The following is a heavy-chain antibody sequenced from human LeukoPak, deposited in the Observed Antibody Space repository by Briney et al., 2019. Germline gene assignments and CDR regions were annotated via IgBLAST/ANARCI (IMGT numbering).Heavy chain of an antibody. J-gene: IGHJ6*02. D-gene: IGHD4-23*01. Sequence: PSETLSLTCIVSGGSISSISSNNYHWGWIRQPPGKGLEWIGSIYYSGSTYYNPSLKSRVTISVDTSKNQFSLKLSSVTAADTALYYCAREMGVVTAHGIDVWGQGTTVTVSS. CDR3: AREMGVVTAHGIDV. V-gene: IGHV4-39*02. CDR1: GGSISSISSNNYH. CDR2: IYYSGST.